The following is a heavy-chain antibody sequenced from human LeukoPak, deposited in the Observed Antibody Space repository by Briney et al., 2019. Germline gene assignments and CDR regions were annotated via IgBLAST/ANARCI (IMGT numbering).Heavy chain of an antibody. Sequence: PGGSLRLSCAASGFTFSGSAMHWVRQASGKGLEWVGRIRSKANSYATAYAASVKGRFTISRDDSKNTAYLQMNSLKTEDTAVYYCTRAPSYGDVDDYWGQGTLVTVSS. CDR3: TRAPSYGDVDDY. CDR2: IRSKANSYAT. D-gene: IGHD4-17*01. J-gene: IGHJ4*02. CDR1: GFTFSGSA. V-gene: IGHV3-73*01.